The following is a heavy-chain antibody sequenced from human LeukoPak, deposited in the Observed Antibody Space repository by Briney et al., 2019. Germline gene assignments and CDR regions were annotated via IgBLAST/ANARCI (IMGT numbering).Heavy chain of an antibody. CDR3: AKDTGDYYDSSGNYYAGWFDP. V-gene: IGHV3-30*02. J-gene: IGHJ5*02. D-gene: IGHD3-22*01. CDR2: IRYDGNNK. Sequence: PGGSLRLSCAASGFSFSSVGLHWVRQAPGKGLEWVAFIRYDGNNKYFADSVKGRFTISRDNSKNTVYLQMNSLRPEDTAVYHCAKDTGDYYDSSGNYYAGWFDPWGQGTLVTVSS. CDR1: GFSFSSVG.